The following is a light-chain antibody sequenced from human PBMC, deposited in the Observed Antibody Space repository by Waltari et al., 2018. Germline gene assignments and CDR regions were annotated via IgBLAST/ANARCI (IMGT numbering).Light chain of an antibody. J-gene: IGLJ2*01. V-gene: IGLV6-57*03. Sequence: FMLTQPHSVSASPGKTVTISCTRSSGSIASNYVQGLQQRPGSAPTTVISEDNQRPPGVPARVSGSIDSASNSASRAISGRKTEDEADYYCQSYDTSNVIFGGGTKLTVL. CDR1: SGSIASNY. CDR2: EDN. CDR3: QSYDTSNVI.